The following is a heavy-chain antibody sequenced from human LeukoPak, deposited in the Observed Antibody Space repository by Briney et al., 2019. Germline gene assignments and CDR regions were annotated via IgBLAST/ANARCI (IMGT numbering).Heavy chain of an antibody. J-gene: IGHJ6*02. CDR2: IYYGGTT. V-gene: IGHV4-31*03. Sequence: SQTLSLTCTVSGGSISSGGYYWSWIRQHPGKGLEWIGYIYYGGTTYYNPSLKSRVTISVDTSNNQFSLKLSSATAADTAVYYCARLSGYFFGMDVWGQGTTVTVSS. CDR3: ARLSGYFFGMDV. CDR1: GGSISSGGYY. D-gene: IGHD6-25*01.